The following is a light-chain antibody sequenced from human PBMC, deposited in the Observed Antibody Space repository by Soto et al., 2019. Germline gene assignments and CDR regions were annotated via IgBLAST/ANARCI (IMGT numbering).Light chain of an antibody. CDR1: QSIRSY. J-gene: IGKJ4*02. CDR2: AAS. CDR3: HQSYRTPVT. V-gene: IGKV1-39*01. Sequence: ALSXSSLSASQKDXXXXXSXASQSIRSYLNLYQQEXGGGAKLLIYAASXLQSGVPSRFSGGGSGRDFSLTTTGLQAEDFATYYCHQSYRTPVTFGGGTKVDIK.